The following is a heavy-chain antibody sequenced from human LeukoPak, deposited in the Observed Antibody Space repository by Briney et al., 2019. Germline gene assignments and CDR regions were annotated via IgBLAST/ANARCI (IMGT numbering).Heavy chain of an antibody. Sequence: ASVKVSCKASGYTFSNYGVSWVRQAPGRGLEWLGWISAYNGNTNYAQKFQGRVTMTRDTSTSTAYMEVTSLRSDDTAVYYCARDLGVVTAMDFDYWGQGTLVTVSS. CDR3: ARDLGVVTAMDFDY. CDR2: ISAYNGNT. D-gene: IGHD2-21*02. V-gene: IGHV1-18*01. J-gene: IGHJ4*02. CDR1: GYTFSNYG.